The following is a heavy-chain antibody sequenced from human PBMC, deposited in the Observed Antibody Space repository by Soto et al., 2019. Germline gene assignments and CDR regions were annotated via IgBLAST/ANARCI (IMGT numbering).Heavy chain of an antibody. J-gene: IGHJ4*02. CDR1: GFIVSSNY. V-gene: IGHV3-53*01. D-gene: IGHD2-15*01. CDR3: ARSWWYLDY. CDR2: IYSGGST. Sequence: EVQVVESGGGLIQPGGSLRLSCAVSGFIVSSNYMGWVRQGPGKGLECVSVIYSGGSTDYADSVKGRFPISRDKSKNTLYLQMNSLRPEDTAMYYCARSWWYLDYWGQGTLVTVSS.